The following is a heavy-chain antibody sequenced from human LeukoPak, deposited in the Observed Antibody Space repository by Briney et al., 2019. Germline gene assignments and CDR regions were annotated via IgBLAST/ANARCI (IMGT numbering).Heavy chain of an antibody. CDR1: GFTFSSYG. CDR2: IRYDGSNK. Sequence: GGSLRLSCAASGFTFSSYGMHWVRQAPGKGLEWVAFIRYDGSNKYYADSVRGRFTISRDNSKNTLYLQMNSLRSEDTAVYYCAISTWDFWSGYLPSDYWGQGTLVTVSS. D-gene: IGHD3-3*01. CDR3: AISTWDFWSGYLPSDY. J-gene: IGHJ4*02. V-gene: IGHV3-30*02.